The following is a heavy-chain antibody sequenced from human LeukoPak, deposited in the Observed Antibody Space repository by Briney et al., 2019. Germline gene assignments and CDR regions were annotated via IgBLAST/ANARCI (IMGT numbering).Heavy chain of an antibody. CDR3: ARGRVNPLGY. Sequence: SQTLSPTCTVSGGSISSGGYYWSWIRQPRGKGLEWIGYIYHSGSTYYNPSLKSRVTISVDRSKNQFSLKLSSVTAADTAVYYCARGRVNPLGYWGQGTLVTVSS. J-gene: IGHJ4*02. D-gene: IGHD3-3*01. CDR1: GGSISSGGYY. CDR2: IYHSGST. V-gene: IGHV4-30-2*01.